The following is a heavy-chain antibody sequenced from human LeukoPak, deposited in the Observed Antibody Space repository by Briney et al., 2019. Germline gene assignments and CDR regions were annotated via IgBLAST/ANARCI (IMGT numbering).Heavy chain of an antibody. D-gene: IGHD3-10*02. CDR2: INAGNGNT. Sequence: GASVKVSCKASGYTFTSYAMHWVRQAPGQRLEWMGWINAGNGNTKYSQKFQGRVTITRDTSASTAYMELSSLRSEDTAVYYCARGGRITMSHAFDIWGQGTMVTVSS. J-gene: IGHJ3*02. V-gene: IGHV1-3*01. CDR1: GYTFTSYA. CDR3: ARGGRITMSHAFDI.